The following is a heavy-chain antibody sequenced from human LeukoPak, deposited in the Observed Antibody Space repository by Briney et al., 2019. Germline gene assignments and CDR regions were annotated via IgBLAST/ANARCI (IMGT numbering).Heavy chain of an antibody. CDR3: AREINRVLRYFD. CDR1: GFTFSSYW. CDR2: INSDGSST. J-gene: IGHJ4*02. V-gene: IGHV3-74*01. D-gene: IGHD3-9*01. Sequence: GALRLPCAASGFTFSSYWMHWVRQAPGKGLVWVSRINSDGSSTSYADSVKGRFTISRDNAKNTLYLQMNSLRAEDTAVYYCAREINRVLRYFDWGQGTLVTVSS.